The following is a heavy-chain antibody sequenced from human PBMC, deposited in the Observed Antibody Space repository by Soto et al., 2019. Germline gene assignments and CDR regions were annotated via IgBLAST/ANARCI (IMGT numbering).Heavy chain of an antibody. CDR2: TRNKDNSYTK. CDR1: GFTFSDHY. Sequence: EVQLVESGGDLVQPGGSLRLSCAASGFTFSDHYMDWVRQAPGKGLEWVGRTRNKDNSYTKEYAASVKGRFTTPRDDSKNYLDLQMNSLKTEDTAVYYCAMVGDCSGGSCHPYSNWGQGTLVTVSP. J-gene: IGHJ4*02. V-gene: IGHV3-72*01. D-gene: IGHD2-15*01. CDR3: AMVGDCSGGSCHPYSN.